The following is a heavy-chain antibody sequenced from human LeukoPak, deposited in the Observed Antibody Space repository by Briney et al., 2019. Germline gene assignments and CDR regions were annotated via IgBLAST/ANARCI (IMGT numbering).Heavy chain of an antibody. Sequence: GGSLRLSCAASGFIFSSYEMNWVRQAPGKGLEWVSYISSSGSTIYYADSVKGRFTISRDNAKNSLYLQMYSLGAEDTAVYYCARVVRGSYYDFWGQGTLVTVSS. V-gene: IGHV3-48*03. CDR3: ARVVRGSYYDF. CDR1: GFIFSSYE. J-gene: IGHJ4*02. D-gene: IGHD1-26*01. CDR2: ISSSGSTI.